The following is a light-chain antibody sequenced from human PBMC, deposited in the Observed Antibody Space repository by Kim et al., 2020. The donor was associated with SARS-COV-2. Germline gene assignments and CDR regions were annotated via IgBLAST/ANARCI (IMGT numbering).Light chain of an antibody. J-gene: IGLJ2*01. CDR2: DVS. V-gene: IGLV2-14*03. CDR1: SSDVGSYDS. CDR3: SSYTTSSTLV. Sequence: GQSITISCTGNSSDVGSYDSVSWYQQHPGKAPKFMIYDVSNRPSGVSNRFSGSKSGNTASLTISGLQAEDEADYYCSSYTTSSTLVFGGGTQLTVL.